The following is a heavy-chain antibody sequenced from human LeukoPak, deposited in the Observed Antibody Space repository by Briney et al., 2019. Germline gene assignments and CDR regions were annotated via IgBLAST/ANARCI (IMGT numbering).Heavy chain of an antibody. J-gene: IGHJ4*02. D-gene: IGHD3-16*01. CDR3: AKGGYFDY. Sequence: GGSLRLSCAASGFTFSNYGMHWVRQAPGKGLEWVAVISYDGSNKYYADSVKGRFTISRDNSKNTLYLQMNSLRAEDTAVYYCAKGGYFDYWGQGTLVTVSS. CDR2: ISYDGSNK. CDR1: GFTFSNYG. V-gene: IGHV3-30*18.